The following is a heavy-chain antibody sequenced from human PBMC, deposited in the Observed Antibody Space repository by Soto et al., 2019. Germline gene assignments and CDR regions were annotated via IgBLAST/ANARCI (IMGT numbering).Heavy chain of an antibody. CDR3: ARYDDDCSGGSCYYRGLYGMDV. D-gene: IGHD2-15*01. CDR1: GYTFTSYG. CDR2: ISAYNGNT. Sequence: QVQLVQSGAEVKKPGASVKVSCKASGYTFTSYGISWVRQAPGQGLEWMGWISAYNGNTNYAQKLQGRVTMTTDTSRSTAYMELRSLRSDDTAVYYCARYDDDCSGGSCYYRGLYGMDVWGQGTTVTVSS. V-gene: IGHV1-18*01. J-gene: IGHJ6*02.